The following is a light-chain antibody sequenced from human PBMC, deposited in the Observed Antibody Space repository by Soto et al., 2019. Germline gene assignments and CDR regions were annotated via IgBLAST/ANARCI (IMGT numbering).Light chain of an antibody. V-gene: IGKV1-5*01. J-gene: IGKJ1*01. CDR1: QSISSW. CDR3: QQYNRYWT. CDR2: DAT. Sequence: DIQMTQSPSTLSASVGDRVTITCRASQSISSWLAWYQQKPGKAPKLLIYDATSLESGVPSRSSGSGSGTEFTLTISSRQPDDFATYYCQQYNRYWTFGQGTKVEIK.